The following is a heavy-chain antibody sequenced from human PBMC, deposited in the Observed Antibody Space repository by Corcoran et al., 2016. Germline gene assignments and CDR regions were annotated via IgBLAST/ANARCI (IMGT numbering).Heavy chain of an antibody. D-gene: IGHD6-6*01. CDR1: GYTFTSYY. CDR2: INPSGGST. V-gene: IGHV1-46*01. J-gene: IGHJ6*02. CDR3: ASISFDIAARRVYYYGMDV. Sequence: QVQLVQSGAEVKKPGASVKVSCKASGYTFTSYYMHWVRQAPGQGLEWMGIINPSGGSTSYAQKFQGRVTMTRDTSTSTVYMELSSLRSEDTAVYYCASISFDIAARRVYYYGMDVWGQGTTVTVSS.